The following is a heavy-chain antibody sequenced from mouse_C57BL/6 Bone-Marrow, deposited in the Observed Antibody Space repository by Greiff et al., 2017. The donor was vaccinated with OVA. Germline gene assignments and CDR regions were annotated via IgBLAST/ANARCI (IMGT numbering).Heavy chain of an antibody. D-gene: IGHD2-1*01. CDR2: IYPSDSET. CDR3: ARGYYGNHYAMDY. Sequence: QVQLKQPGAELVRPGSSVKLSCKASGYTFTSYWMDWVKQRPGQGLEWIGNIYPSDSETHYNQKFKDKATLTVDKSSSTAYMQLSSLTSEDSAVYYCARGYYGNHYAMDYWGQGTSVTVSS. V-gene: IGHV1-61*01. J-gene: IGHJ4*01. CDR1: GYTFTSYW.